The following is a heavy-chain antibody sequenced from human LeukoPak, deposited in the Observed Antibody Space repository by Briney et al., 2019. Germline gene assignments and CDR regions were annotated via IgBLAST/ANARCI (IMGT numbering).Heavy chain of an antibody. V-gene: IGHV3-23*01. J-gene: IGHJ4*02. CDR1: GFTFDDYA. CDR3: AKYCSGGGCYPYFDY. D-gene: IGHD2-15*01. Sequence: PGGSLRLSCAASGFTFDDYAMSWVRQAPGKGLEWVSAISGSGGSTYSADSVKGRFTISRDNSKNTLYLQMNSLRAEDTAVYYCAKYCSGGGCYPYFDYWGQGTLVTVSS. CDR2: ISGSGGST.